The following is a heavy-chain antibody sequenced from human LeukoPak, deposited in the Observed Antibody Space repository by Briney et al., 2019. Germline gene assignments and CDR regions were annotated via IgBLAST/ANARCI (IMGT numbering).Heavy chain of an antibody. Sequence: SGGSLRLSCAASGFTFSSHWVAWLRQAPEKGLEWVANIKQDGSEIYYVDSVKGRFTISRDSAKNSLYLQMNSLRAEDTAVYFCARWRTSNWSEFDYWGQGTLVTVSS. CDR3: ARWRTSNWSEFDY. J-gene: IGHJ4*02. D-gene: IGHD6-13*01. CDR1: GFTFSSHW. V-gene: IGHV3-7*05. CDR2: IKQDGSEI.